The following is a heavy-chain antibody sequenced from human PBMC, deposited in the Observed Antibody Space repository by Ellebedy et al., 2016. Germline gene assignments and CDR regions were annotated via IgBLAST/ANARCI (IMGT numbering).Heavy chain of an antibody. CDR1: GDTISSYY. J-gene: IGHJ4*02. CDR3: ATPGHYYDSSGFLY. V-gene: IGHV4-59*01. CDR2: IYNSGST. D-gene: IGHD3-22*01. Sequence: SETLSLXCTVSGDTISSYYWSWIRQPPGKGLEWIGYIYNSGSTNYNPSLKSRVTISVDTSKNQFSLKLSSVTAADTAVYYCATPGHYYDSSGFLYWGQGTLVTVSS.